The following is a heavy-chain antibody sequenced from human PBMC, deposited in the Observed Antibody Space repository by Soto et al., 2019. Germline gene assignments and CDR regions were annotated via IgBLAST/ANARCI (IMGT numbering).Heavy chain of an antibody. Sequence: PSETLSLTCSVSGGSLRNYYWMWIRQLPGKGLEWMGYIHYSGGTNYNPSLQSRVTMSVDTPKNQFSLKLTSVTAADTAVYYCARESPGAGHFDYWGQGTLVTVPQ. V-gene: IGHV4-59*01. CDR2: IHYSGGT. J-gene: IGHJ4*02. CDR3: ARESPGAGHFDY. D-gene: IGHD6-13*01. CDR1: GGSLRNYY.